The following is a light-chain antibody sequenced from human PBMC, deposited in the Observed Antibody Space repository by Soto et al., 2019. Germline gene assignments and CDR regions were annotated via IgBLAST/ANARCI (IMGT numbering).Light chain of an antibody. CDR1: SSDIGTYNY. J-gene: IGLJ1*01. CDR2: DVG. CDR3: SSYTTTSQYV. V-gene: IGLV2-14*01. Sequence: QSALTQPASVSGSPGQSITISCTGTSSDIGTYNYVSWFQHHPGKAPKLILHDVGNRPSGVSYRFSGSKSGNTASLTISGLQAEDAADYHCSSYTTTSQYVFGTGTKLTVL.